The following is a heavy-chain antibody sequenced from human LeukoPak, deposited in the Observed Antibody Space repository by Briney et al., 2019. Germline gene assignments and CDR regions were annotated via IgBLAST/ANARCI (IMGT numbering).Heavy chain of an antibody. CDR1: GFTFSSYG. CDR3: AKAPRIVGARYYFDY. Sequence: GGSLRLSCAASGFTFSSYGMHWVRQAPGKGLEWVAVISYDGSNKYYADSVKGRFTISRDNSKNTLYLQMNSLRAEDTAVYYCAKAPRIVGARYYFDYWGQGTLVTVSS. D-gene: IGHD1-26*01. CDR2: ISYDGSNK. V-gene: IGHV3-30*18. J-gene: IGHJ4*02.